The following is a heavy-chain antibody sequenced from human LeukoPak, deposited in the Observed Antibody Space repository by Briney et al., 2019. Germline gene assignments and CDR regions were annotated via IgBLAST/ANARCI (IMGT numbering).Heavy chain of an antibody. CDR3: ARDGSYGDVYY. Sequence: PGGSLRLSCLTSGFTLSTNAMSWVRQAPGKGLEWVSAISGSGGSTYYADSVKGRFTISRDNSKNTLYLQMNSLRAEDTAVYYCARDGSYGDVYYWGQGTLVTVSS. CDR2: ISGSGGST. J-gene: IGHJ4*02. V-gene: IGHV3-23*01. D-gene: IGHD4-17*01. CDR1: GFTLSTNA.